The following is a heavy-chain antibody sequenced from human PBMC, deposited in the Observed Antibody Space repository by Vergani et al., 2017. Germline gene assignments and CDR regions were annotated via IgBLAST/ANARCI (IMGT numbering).Heavy chain of an antibody. V-gene: IGHV4-61*02. CDR1: GGSISSGSYY. CDR2: IYTSGST. CDR3: ARAGRGIAARPFDP. D-gene: IGHD6-6*01. J-gene: IGHJ5*02. Sequence: QVQLQESGPGLVKPSQTLSLTCTVSGGSISSGSYYWSWIRQPARKGLEWIGRIYTSGSTNYNPSLKSRVTMSVDTSKNQFSLKLSSVTAADTAVYYCARAGRGIAARPFDPWGQGILVTVSS.